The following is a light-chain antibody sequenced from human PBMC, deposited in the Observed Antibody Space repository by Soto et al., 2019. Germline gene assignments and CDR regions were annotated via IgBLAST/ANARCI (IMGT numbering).Light chain of an antibody. CDR1: QTVSSY. V-gene: IGKV1-9*01. J-gene: IGKJ3*01. CDR2: DAS. Sequence: DIQLTQSPSFLSASVGDRVTITCRASQTVSSYLVWYQQKPGKAPKVLITDASTLQSGVPSRFSGSGFVTEFTLTIRGLQPEDVATYYCQQLNNFVTYGPGTKVNI. CDR3: QQLNNFVT.